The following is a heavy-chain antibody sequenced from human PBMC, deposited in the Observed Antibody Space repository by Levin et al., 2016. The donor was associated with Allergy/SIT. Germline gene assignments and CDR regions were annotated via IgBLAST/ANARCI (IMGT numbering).Heavy chain of an antibody. CDR2: ISMSSSYI. CDR3: AKWSSFGYGGFDY. J-gene: IGHJ4*02. CDR1: GFSFSTHN. V-gene: IGHV3-21*04. D-gene: IGHD4-23*01. Sequence: GESLKISCEASGFSFSTHNMNWVRQAPGKGLEWVSFISMSSSYIFYADSVKGRFTISRNNAKNSVSLQMNSLRAEDTALYFCAKWSSFGYGGFDYWGQGTLVTVSS.